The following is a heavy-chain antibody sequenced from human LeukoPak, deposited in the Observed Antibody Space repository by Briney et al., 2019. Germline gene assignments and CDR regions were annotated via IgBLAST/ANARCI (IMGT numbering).Heavy chain of an antibody. CDR3: ARRTGGAYYFDY. J-gene: IGHJ4*02. CDR2: IYYSGST. V-gene: IGHV4-59*08. CDR1: GGSISSYY. Sequence: SETLSLTCTVSGGSISSYYWSWIRQPPGKGLEYIGYIYYSGSTDYNPSLKSRVTISVGTSKNQFSLTLNSVTAADTAVYYCARRTGGAYYFDYWGQGALVTVSS. D-gene: IGHD1-14*01.